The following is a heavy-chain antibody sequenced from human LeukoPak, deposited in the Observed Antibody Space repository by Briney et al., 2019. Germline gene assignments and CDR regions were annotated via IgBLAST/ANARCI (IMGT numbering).Heavy chain of an antibody. J-gene: IGHJ4*02. V-gene: IGHV1-18*01. CDR1: GYTFTSYG. CDR2: ISAYNGNT. Sequence: GASVKVSCKASGYTFTSYGISWVRQAPGQGLEWMGWISAYNGNTNYAQKLQGRVTMTTDTSTSTAYMELRSLRSDDTAVYYCARVWGRPGRRQYCSSTSCYTGDYWGQGTLVTVSS. D-gene: IGHD2-2*02. CDR3: ARVWGRPGRRQYCSSTSCYTGDY.